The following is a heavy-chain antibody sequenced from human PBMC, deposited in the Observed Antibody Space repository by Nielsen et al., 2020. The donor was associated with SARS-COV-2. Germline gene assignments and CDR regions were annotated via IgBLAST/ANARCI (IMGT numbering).Heavy chain of an antibody. CDR1: GFTFSSNA. CDR3: VRDLRGREFDY. J-gene: IGHJ4*02. Sequence: GESLKISCAASGFTFSSNAMNWVRQAPGRGLEWVSSISNSGVSTYYADSVKGRFTISRDNSKNTLFLQMNSLRAEDTAVYYCVRDLRGREFDYWGQGTPVIVSP. V-gene: IGHV3-23*01. D-gene: IGHD1-26*01. CDR2: ISNSGVST.